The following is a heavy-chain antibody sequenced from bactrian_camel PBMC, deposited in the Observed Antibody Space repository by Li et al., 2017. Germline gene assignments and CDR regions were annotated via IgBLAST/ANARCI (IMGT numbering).Heavy chain of an antibody. V-gene: IGHV3S1*01. D-gene: IGHD2*01. CDR3: AVVTYCRGESCCRLSELNRYSF. CDR2: VHTGGSST. CDR1: GVTISNYL. Sequence: HVQLVESGGGSVQAGGSLRLSCVVSGVTISNYLMGWFRQAPGKEREGVAAVHTGGSSTYYGDAVKGRLTISQEKSNNTVYLTMNNAQPEDTAMYYCAVVTYCRGESCCRLSELNRYSFWARGTQVTVS. J-gene: IGHJ6*01.